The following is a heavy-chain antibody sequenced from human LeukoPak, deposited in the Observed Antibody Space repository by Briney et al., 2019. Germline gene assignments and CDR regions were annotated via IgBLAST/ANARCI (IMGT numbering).Heavy chain of an antibody. J-gene: IGHJ4*02. CDR2: IKSKSRGGTT. V-gene: IGHV3-15*01. Sequence: PGGSLRLSCAASGLTFSDAWMTWVRQAPGKGLEWVGRIKSKSRGGTTDYAAPVKDRFTISRDDSKNTLFLQMNSLKTEDTAVYFCTAHGRDYPTYWGQGTLVTVSS. D-gene: IGHD4/OR15-4a*01. CDR3: TAHGRDYPTY. CDR1: GLTFSDAW.